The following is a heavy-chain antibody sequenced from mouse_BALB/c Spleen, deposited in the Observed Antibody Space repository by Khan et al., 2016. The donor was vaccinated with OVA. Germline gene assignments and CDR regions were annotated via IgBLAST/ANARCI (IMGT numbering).Heavy chain of an antibody. D-gene: IGHD1-1*01. CDR1: GYSFTDYN. CDR3: ARTDYYGSSYYFDY. V-gene: IGHV1S135*01. Sequence: VQLQQPGPELVKPGASVKVSCKASGYSFTDYNMFWVKQSHGKSLEWIGYIDPYNDGTSYNQKFKGKATLTVDKSSSTAFMHLSSLTSEDSAVFYCARTDYYGSSYYFDYWGQGTTLTVSS. CDR2: IDPYNDGT. J-gene: IGHJ2*01.